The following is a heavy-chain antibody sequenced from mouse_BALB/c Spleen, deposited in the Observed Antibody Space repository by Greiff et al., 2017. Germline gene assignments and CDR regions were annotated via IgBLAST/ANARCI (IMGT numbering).Heavy chain of an antibody. CDR1: GFTFSSYA. J-gene: IGHJ1*01. D-gene: IGHD2-1*01. CDR2: ISSGGST. CDR3: ARGSYYGYWYFDV. Sequence: EVKLVESGGGLVKPGGSLKLSCAASGFTFSSYAMSWVRQTPEKRLEWVASISSGGSTYYPDSVKGRFTISRDNARNILYLQMSSLRSEDTAMYYCARGSYYGYWYFDVWGAGTTVTVSS. V-gene: IGHV5-6-5*01.